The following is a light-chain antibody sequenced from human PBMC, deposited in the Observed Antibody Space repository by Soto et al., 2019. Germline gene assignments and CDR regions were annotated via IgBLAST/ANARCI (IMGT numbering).Light chain of an antibody. CDR1: QDISKY. CDR2: DAS. CDR3: QQYENLPLT. Sequence: IQLAQSPYSLSASVGDRVTIPCQASQDISKYLNWYQQKPGKAPKLLIYDASNLETGIPSRFSGSGSGTNFSLTITSLQPEDIATYYCQQYENLPLTFGGGTKVDIK. V-gene: IGKV1-33*01. J-gene: IGKJ4*01.